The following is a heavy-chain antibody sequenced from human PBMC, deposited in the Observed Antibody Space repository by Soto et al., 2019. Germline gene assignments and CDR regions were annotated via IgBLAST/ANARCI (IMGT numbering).Heavy chain of an antibody. CDR3: ARALQTHRRIVGATTGFDY. Sequence: SVKVSCKASGGTFSSYAISWVRQAPGQGLEWMGGIIPIFGTANYAQKFQGRVTITADESTSTAYMELSSLRSGDTAVYYCARALQTHRRIVGATTGFDYWGQGTLVTVSS. D-gene: IGHD1-26*01. V-gene: IGHV1-69*13. CDR1: GGTFSSYA. CDR2: IIPIFGTA. J-gene: IGHJ4*02.